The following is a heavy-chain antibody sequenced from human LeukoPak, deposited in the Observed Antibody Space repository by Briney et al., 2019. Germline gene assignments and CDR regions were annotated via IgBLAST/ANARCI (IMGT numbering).Heavy chain of an antibody. J-gene: IGHJ4*02. V-gene: IGHV1-69*04. D-gene: IGHD2-21*01. CDR1: GGTFSSYA. CDR3: ARGIVVANYFDY. Sequence: ASVKVSCKASGGTFSSYAISWVRQAPGQGLEWMGRIIPILGIANYAQKFQGRVTITADKSTSTAYMELSSLRSGDTAVYYCARGIVVANYFDYWGQGTLVTVSS. CDR2: IIPILGIA.